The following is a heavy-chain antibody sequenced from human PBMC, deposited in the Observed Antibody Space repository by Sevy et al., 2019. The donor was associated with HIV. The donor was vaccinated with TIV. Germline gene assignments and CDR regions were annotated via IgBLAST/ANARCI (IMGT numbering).Heavy chain of an antibody. Sequence: SETLSLTCAVYGGSFSGYYWSWIRQPPGKGLEWIGEINHSGSTNYNPSLKSRVTISVDTSKNQFSPKLSSVTAADTAVYYCARVSLGLYYYYYYMDVWGKGTTVTVSS. CDR1: GGSFSGYY. J-gene: IGHJ6*03. V-gene: IGHV4-34*01. D-gene: IGHD7-27*01. CDR2: INHSGST. CDR3: ARVSLGLYYYYYYMDV.